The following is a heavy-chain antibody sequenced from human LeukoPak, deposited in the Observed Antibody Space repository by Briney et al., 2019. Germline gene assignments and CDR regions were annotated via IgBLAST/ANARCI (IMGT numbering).Heavy chain of an antibody. CDR1: GGTFSSYA. V-gene: IGHV1-69*13. Sequence: SVKVSCKASGGTFSSYAISWVRQAPGQGLEWMGGIIPIFGTANYAQKFQGRVTITADESTSTAYMELSSLRSEDTAVYYCARDRITMVRGVINRLELDPWGQGTLVTVSS. CDR3: ARDRITMVRGVINRLELDP. J-gene: IGHJ5*02. D-gene: IGHD3-10*01. CDR2: IIPIFGTA.